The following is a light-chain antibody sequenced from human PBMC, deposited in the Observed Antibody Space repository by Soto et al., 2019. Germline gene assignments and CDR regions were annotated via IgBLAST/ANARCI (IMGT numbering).Light chain of an antibody. J-gene: IGLJ1*01. CDR3: SSYTSSSTLG. CDR1: SRDVDAYDF. Sequence: QSVLTQPRSVSGSPGQSVAISCTGTSRDVDAYDFVSWYQHHPGKAPKLIISEVSKRPSGVSHRFSGSKSGNTASLTISGLQAEDEADYFCSSYTSSSTLGFGTGTKVTVL. CDR2: EVS. V-gene: IGLV2-11*01.